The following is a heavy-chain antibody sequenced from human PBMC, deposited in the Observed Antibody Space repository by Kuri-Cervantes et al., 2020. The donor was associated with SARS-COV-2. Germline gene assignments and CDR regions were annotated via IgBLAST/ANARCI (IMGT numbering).Heavy chain of an antibody. Sequence: GESLKISCAASGFTFSSYAMHWVRQAPGKGLEWVAVIWYDGSNKYYADSVKGRFTISRDNSKNTLYLQMNSLRAEDTAVYYCAKGLGYCSGGSCSFDYWGQGTLVTVSS. J-gene: IGHJ4*02. CDR3: AKGLGYCSGGSCSFDY. CDR2: IWYDGSNK. D-gene: IGHD2-15*01. V-gene: IGHV3-30*07. CDR1: GFTFSSYA.